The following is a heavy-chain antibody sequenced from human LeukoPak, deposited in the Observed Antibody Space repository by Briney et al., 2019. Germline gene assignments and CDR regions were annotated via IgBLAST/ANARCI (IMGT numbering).Heavy chain of an antibody. CDR2: ISGSGGST. J-gene: IGHJ3*02. V-gene: IGHV3-23*01. D-gene: IGHD4-17*01. CDR3: AKVDYGDFI. CDR1: GFTLSSYA. Sequence: PGGSLRLSCAASGFTLSSYAMNWVRQAPGKGLEWVSGISGSGGSTYNADSVKGRFTISRDNSKNTLYLQMNSLRAEDTAVYYCAKVDYGDFIWGQGTMVTVSS.